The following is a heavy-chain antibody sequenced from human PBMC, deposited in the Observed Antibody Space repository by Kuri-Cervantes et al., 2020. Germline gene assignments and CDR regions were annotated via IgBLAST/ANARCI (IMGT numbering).Heavy chain of an antibody. V-gene: IGHV3-23*01. J-gene: IGHJ4*02. CDR1: GFTFDDYT. CDR3: AKVQLGIIVVFDY. D-gene: IGHD1-1*01. CDR2: ISSTGST. Sequence: GGSLRLSCAASGFTFDDYTMHWVRQAPGKGLEWVSTISSTGSTYYSDSVKGRFTISRDNSRHTMSLQMNNLRAEDTAVYYCAKVQLGIIVVFDYWGQGTLVTVSS.